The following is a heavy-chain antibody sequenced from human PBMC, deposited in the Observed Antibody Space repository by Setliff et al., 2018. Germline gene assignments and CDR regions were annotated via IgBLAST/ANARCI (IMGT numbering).Heavy chain of an antibody. CDR2: INGDGSVA. V-gene: IGHV3-74*01. Sequence: LRLSCAASGFAFNTYWMHWVRQVPGKGLVWVARINGDGSVANYADAVKGRFTISRDNAKNTLSLQMNTLKAEDTAVYYCTRDIVVFTDIDYYYSGMDVWGQGTAVTSP. CDR3: TRDIVVFTDIDYYYSGMDV. CDR1: GFAFNTYW. J-gene: IGHJ6*02. D-gene: IGHD2-21*01.